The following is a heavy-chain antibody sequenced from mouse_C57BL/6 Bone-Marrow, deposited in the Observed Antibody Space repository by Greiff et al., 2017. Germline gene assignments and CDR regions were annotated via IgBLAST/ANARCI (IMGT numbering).Heavy chain of an antibody. CDR1: GYSITSGYY. J-gene: IGHJ3*01. Sequence: ESGPGLVKPSQSLSLTCSVTGYSITSGYYWNWIRQFPGNKLEWMGYISYAGSNNYNPSLTNRISITRDTSKNQFFLKLKSVTTEDTATYYCASNYYAAYWGQGTLVTVSA. CDR3: ASNYYAAY. D-gene: IGHD1-1*01. CDR2: ISYAGSN. V-gene: IGHV3-6*01.